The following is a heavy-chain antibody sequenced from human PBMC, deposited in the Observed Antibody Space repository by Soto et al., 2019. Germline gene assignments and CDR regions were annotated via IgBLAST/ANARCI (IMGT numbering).Heavy chain of an antibody. D-gene: IGHD3-10*01. CDR2: IYSGGST. Sequence: GGSLRLSCAASGFTVSSNYMSWVRQAPGKGLEWVSVIYSGGSTYYADSVKGRFTISRHNSKNKLYFQMNSLRAEDTAVYYCARDVTRDGSGSYYNVGYMDVWGKGTTVTVSS. J-gene: IGHJ6*03. V-gene: IGHV3-53*04. CDR3: ARDVTRDGSGSYYNVGYMDV. CDR1: GFTVSSNY.